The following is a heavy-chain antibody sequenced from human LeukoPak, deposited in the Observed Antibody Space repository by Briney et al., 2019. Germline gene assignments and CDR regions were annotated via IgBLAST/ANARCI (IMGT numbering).Heavy chain of an antibody. V-gene: IGHV4-39*01. J-gene: IGHJ6*02. CDR3: ARRSNHYYYYGMDV. Sequence: SETLSLTCTVSGGSISSSSYYWVWIRQPPGKGLEWIGSIYYSGSTYYNPSLKSRITISVDTSKNQFSLKLSSVTAADTAVYYCARRSNHYYYYGMDVWGQGTTVTVSS. D-gene: IGHD4-11*01. CDR2: IYYSGST. CDR1: GGSISSSSYY.